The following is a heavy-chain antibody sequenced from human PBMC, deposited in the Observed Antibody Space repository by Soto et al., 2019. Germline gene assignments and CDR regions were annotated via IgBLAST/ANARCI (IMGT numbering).Heavy chain of an antibody. V-gene: IGHV2-5*02. CDR1: GFSLSTSGVG. CDR2: IYWDDDK. J-gene: IGHJ3*02. CDR3: AHGLTGDSDDAFDI. D-gene: IGHD7-27*01. Sequence: QITLKESGPTLVKPTQTLTLTCTFSGFSLSTSGVGVGWIRQPPGKALEWLALIYWDDDKRYSPSLKSRLTTXKXTXXNQVVLTMTNMDPVDTATYYCAHGLTGDSDDAFDIWGQGTMVTVSS.